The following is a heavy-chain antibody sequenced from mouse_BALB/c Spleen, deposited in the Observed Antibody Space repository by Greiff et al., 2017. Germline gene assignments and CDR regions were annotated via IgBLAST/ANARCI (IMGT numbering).Heavy chain of an antibody. V-gene: IGHV10-1*02. CDR2: IRSKSNNYAT. J-gene: IGHJ3*01. Sequence: GGGLVQPKGSLKLSCAASGFTFNTYAMNWVRQAPGKGLEWVARIRSKSNNYATYYADSVKDRFTISRDDSQSMLYLQMNNLKTEDTAMYYCVRHAFNSLHGHGGFAYWGQGTLVTVSA. CDR3: VRHAFNSLHGHGGFAY. D-gene: IGHD1-2*01. CDR1: GFTFNTYA.